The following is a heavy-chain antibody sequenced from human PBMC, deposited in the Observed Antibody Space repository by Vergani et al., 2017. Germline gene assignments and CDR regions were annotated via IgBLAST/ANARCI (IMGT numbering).Heavy chain of an antibody. CDR2: INPSGGHT. CDR3: ASGDYGILTGYRY. CDR1: GYTFTSYY. D-gene: IGHD3-9*01. J-gene: IGHJ4*02. Sequence: QVQLVQSGAEVKKPGASVKVSCKASGYTFTSYYMHWVRQAPGQGLEWMGIINPSGGHTNYAQKFQGRVTMTRDTSTSTVYMELSCLRSEDTAIYYCASGDYGILTGYRYWGQGTLVTVSA. V-gene: IGHV1-46*03.